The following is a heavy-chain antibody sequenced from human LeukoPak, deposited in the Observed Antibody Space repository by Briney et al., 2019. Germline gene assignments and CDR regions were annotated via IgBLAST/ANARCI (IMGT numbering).Heavy chain of an antibody. CDR1: GYSFTSYW. J-gene: IGHJ3*01. V-gene: IGHV5-51*01. CDR3: ARPNITSYYDSRGYDAFDV. CDR2: IYPGDSDT. D-gene: IGHD3-22*01. Sequence: GESLKISCKVSGYSFTSYWIGWVRQMPGKGLEWMGIIYPGDSDTTYSPSFQGQVTISADKSVRTAYLQWSSLKASDTAMYYCARPNITSYYDSRGYDAFDVWGQGTMVTVSS.